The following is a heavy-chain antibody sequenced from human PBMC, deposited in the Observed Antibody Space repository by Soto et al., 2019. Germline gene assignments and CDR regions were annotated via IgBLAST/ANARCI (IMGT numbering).Heavy chain of an antibody. V-gene: IGHV4-4*07. CDR3: ARGQRFSDWFDP. CDR2: IYSSGST. CDR1: GGDISTYY. J-gene: IGHJ5*02. Sequence: QVQLQESGPGLVKPSETLSLTCTVSGGDISTYYWTWIRQPAGKGLEWIGRIYSSGSTKYNTSLKSRVTMSLDTSKNQSSLRLSSVTAADTAVYYCARGQRFSDWFDPWGQGTLVTVSS. D-gene: IGHD3-3*01.